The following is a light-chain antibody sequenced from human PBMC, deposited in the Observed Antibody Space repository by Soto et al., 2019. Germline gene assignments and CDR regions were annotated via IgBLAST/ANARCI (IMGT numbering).Light chain of an antibody. CDR1: SSDVGGYNY. J-gene: IGLJ2*01. CDR3: SSYISSSTLHVV. V-gene: IGLV2-14*01. CDR2: EVS. Sequence: QSVLTQPASVSGSPGQSITISCSGTSSDVGGYNYVSWYQQHPRKAPKLMIYEVSNRPSGVSNRFSGSKSGNTASLTISGLQAEDEADYYCSSYISSSTLHVVFGGGTQLPS.